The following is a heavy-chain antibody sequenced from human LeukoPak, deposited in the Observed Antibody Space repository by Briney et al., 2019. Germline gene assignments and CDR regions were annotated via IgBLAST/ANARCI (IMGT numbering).Heavy chain of an antibody. D-gene: IGHD6-19*01. CDR1: GYTFTSYD. CDR2: MNPNSGNT. CDR3: ARGSNAVAGTYYYYMDV. V-gene: IGHV1-8*01. J-gene: IGHJ6*03. Sequence: ASVKVSCKASGYTFTSYDINWVRQATGQGLEWMGWMNPNSGNTGYAQKFQGRVTMTRNTSISTAYMELSSLRSEDTAVYYCARGSNAVAGTYYYYMDVWGKGTTVTVSS.